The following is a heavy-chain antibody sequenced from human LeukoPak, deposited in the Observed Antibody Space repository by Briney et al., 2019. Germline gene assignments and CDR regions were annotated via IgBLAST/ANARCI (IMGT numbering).Heavy chain of an antibody. J-gene: IGHJ5*02. CDR3: AKPPPTTVTLGWFDP. D-gene: IGHD4-11*01. CDR1: GFTFSSYA. CDR2: ISGSGGST. V-gene: IGHV3-23*01. Sequence: GGSLRLSCAASGFTFSSYAMSWVRQAPGKGLEWVSAISGSGGSTYYADSVKGRFTISRDNSKNTLYLQMNSLRAEDTAVYYCAKPPPTTVTLGWFDPWAREPWSPSPQ.